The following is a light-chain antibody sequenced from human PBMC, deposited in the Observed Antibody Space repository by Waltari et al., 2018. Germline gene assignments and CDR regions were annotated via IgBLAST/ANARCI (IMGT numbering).Light chain of an antibody. CDR3: HSRDSSGVGGS. V-gene: IGLV3-19*01. CDR1: SLRSYY. J-gene: IGLJ2*01. Sequence: SSELTQDPAVSVAMGQTVTITCQGNSLRSYYASWYQQRPGQAPMLVMYDKKNRPSGVPGRFSGSNSDNTASLTITGAQAEDEASYYCHSRDSSGVGGSFGGGTKLTVL. CDR2: DKK.